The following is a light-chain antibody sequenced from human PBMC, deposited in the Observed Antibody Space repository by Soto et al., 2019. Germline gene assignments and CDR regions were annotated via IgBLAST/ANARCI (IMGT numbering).Light chain of an antibody. CDR2: RDS. CDR1: NIGSKN. Sequence: SYELTQPLSVSVALGQTARITCGGNNIGSKNVHWYQQKPGQAPVLVIYRDSSRPSGIPERFSGSNSGNTATLTISRAQAGDEADYYCQVWDSSTARVFGGGTKVTVL. J-gene: IGLJ3*02. V-gene: IGLV3-9*01. CDR3: QVWDSSTARV.